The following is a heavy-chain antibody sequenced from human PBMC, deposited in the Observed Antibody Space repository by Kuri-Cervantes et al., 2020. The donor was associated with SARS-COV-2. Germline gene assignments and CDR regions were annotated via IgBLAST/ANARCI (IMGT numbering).Heavy chain of an antibody. CDR3: ARVLLGDIVVVPAAAEYYGMDV. Sequence: SETLSLTCTVSGGSISGYYWSWIRQPPGKGLEWIGEINHSGSTNYNPSLKSRVTISVDTSKNQFSLKLSSVTAADTAVYYCARVLLGDIVVVPAAAEYYGMDVWGQGTMVTVSS. V-gene: IGHV4-34*01. J-gene: IGHJ6*02. CDR1: GGSISGYY. CDR2: INHSGST. D-gene: IGHD2-2*01.